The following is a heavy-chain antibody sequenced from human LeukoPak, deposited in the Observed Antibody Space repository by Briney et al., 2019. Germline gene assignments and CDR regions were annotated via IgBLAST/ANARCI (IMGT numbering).Heavy chain of an antibody. CDR1: GGSISSSSYY. CDR2: IYYSGST. D-gene: IGHD3-10*01. V-gene: IGHV4-39*07. CDR3: ARDGSGSYYNWFDP. Sequence: ASETLSLTCTVSGGSISSSSYYWGWIRQPPGKGLEWIGSIYYSGSTYYNPSLKSRVTISADTSKNQFSLKLSSVTAADTAVYYCARDGSGSYYNWFDPWGQGTLVTVSS. J-gene: IGHJ5*02.